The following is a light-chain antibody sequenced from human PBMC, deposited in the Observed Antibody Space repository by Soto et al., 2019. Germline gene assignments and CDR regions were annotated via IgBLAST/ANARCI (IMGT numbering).Light chain of an antibody. Sequence: EIVMTQSPATLSVSPGERATLSSRASQSVSSNLAWYQQKPGQAPRLLIYGASTRATGIPARFSGSGSGTEFTLTISSLQSEDFAVYYCQQYNNWPPANTFGQGTKLEIK. CDR2: GAS. J-gene: IGKJ2*01. CDR3: QQYNNWPPANT. V-gene: IGKV3-15*01. CDR1: QSVSSN.